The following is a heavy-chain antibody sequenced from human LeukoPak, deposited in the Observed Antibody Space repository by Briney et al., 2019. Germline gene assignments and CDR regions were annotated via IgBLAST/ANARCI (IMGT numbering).Heavy chain of an antibody. CDR2: IYYSGSN. CDR3: ARSGFGEVRVSYYNSYMDV. J-gene: IGHJ6*03. Sequence: PSETLSLTCTVSGGSISSSSYYWGWVRRPPRKGLEWIGNIYYSGSNCYYPSLKSRVTISVDTSKNHFSLKLSSVTAADTAAYYCARSGFGEVRVSYYNSYMDVWGKETTVTIS. V-gene: IGHV4-39*02. D-gene: IGHD3-10*01. CDR1: GGSISSSSYY.